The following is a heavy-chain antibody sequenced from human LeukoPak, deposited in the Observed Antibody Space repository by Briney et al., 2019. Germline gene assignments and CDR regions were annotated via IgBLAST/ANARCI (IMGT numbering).Heavy chain of an antibody. D-gene: IGHD3-10*01. CDR2: ISSSSSYI. J-gene: IGHJ6*02. V-gene: IGHV3-21*01. CDR1: GFTFSSYS. CDR3: AREKRGVYYYYGMDV. Sequence: NPGGSLRLSCAASGFTFSSYSMNWVRRAPGKGLEWVSSISSSSSYIYYADSVKGRFTISRDNAKNSLYLQMNSLRAEDTAVYYCAREKRGVYYYYGMDVWGQGTTVTVSS.